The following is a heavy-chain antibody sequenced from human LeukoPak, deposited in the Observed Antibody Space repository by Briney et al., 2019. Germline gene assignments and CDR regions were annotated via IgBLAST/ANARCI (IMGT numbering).Heavy chain of an antibody. CDR1: GFTFSSYA. D-gene: IGHD3-10*01. V-gene: IGHV3-23*01. CDR3: AKDLVLALWFGELLTFDY. CDR2: ITGSGGST. Sequence: PGGSLRLSCVASGFTFSSYAINWVRQAPGKGLEWVSGITGSGGSTYYADSVKGRFTISRDNSKNTLYLQMNSLRAEDTAVYYCAKDLVLALWFGELLTFDYWGQGTLVTVSS. J-gene: IGHJ4*02.